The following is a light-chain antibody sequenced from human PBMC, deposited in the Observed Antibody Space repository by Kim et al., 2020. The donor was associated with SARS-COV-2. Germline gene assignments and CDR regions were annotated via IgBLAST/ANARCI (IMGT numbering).Light chain of an antibody. CDR2: HVS. Sequence: GQSITTSCTGTSSDIGAYNYVSWCQQHPGKAPKLMIFHVSKRPSGVSSRFSGSKSANTASLTISGLQADDEADYYCSSYTSSNAWVFGGGTQLTVL. V-gene: IGLV2-14*04. CDR3: SSYTSSNAWV. CDR1: SSDIGAYNY. J-gene: IGLJ3*02.